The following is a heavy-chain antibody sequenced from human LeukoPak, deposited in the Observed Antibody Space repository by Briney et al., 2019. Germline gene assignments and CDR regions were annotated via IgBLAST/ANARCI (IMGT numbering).Heavy chain of an antibody. J-gene: IGHJ6*02. CDR2: IYTSGST. Sequence: SETLSLTCTVSGGSISSYYWSWIRQPAGKGLEWIGRIYTSGSTNYNPSLKSRVTMSVDTSKNQFSLKLSSVTAADTAVYYCARDLFDPGPLEYYYGMDVWGQGTTVTVSS. V-gene: IGHV4-4*07. CDR1: GGSISSYY. CDR3: ARDLFDPGPLEYYYGMDV. D-gene: IGHD2-21*01.